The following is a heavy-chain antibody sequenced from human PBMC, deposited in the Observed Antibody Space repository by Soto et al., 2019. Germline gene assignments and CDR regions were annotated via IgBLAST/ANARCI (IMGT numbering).Heavy chain of an antibody. J-gene: IGHJ4*02. D-gene: IGHD6-6*01. CDR2: IYYSGST. Sequence: SETLSLTCTVSGGSISSGDYYWSWIRQPPGKGLEWIGYIYYSGSTYYNPSLKSRVTISVDTSKNQFSLKLSSVTAADTAVYYCARDLEQFGYFDYWGQGTLVTVS. CDR3: ARDLEQFGYFDY. CDR1: GGSISSGDYY. V-gene: IGHV4-30-4*01.